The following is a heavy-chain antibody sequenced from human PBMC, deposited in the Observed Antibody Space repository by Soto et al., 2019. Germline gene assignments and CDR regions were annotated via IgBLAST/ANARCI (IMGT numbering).Heavy chain of an antibody. CDR2: IIPIFGTA. J-gene: IGHJ6*02. CDR1: GGTFSSYA. CDR3: ARDSGYSSSRYYYYGMDV. V-gene: IGHV1-69*13. Sequence: SVKVSCKASGGTFSSYAISWVRQAPGQGLEWMGGIIPIFGTANYAQKFQGRVTITADESTSTAYMELSSLRSEDTAVYYCARDSGYSSSRYYYYGMDVWGQGTTVTV. D-gene: IGHD6-13*01.